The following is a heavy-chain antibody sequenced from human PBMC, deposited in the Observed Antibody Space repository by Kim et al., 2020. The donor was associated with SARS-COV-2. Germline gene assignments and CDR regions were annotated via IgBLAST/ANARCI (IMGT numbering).Heavy chain of an antibody. CDR1: GFTSSSYW. V-gene: IGHV3-74*01. CDR2: ISGDGSTR. J-gene: IGHJ5*02. D-gene: IGHD2-2*01. CDR3: VGTTLPMGAA. Sequence: GGSLRLSCTASGFTSSSYWMHWVRQPPGKGLVWVSRISGDGSTRNYADSVEGRFTISRDNAKNTVYLQMNSLRVEDTAMYYCVGTTLPMGAAWGQGTLVTVSS.